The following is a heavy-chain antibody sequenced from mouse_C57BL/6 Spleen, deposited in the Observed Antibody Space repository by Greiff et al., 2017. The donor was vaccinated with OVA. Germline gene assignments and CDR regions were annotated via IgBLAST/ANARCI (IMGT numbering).Heavy chain of an antibody. V-gene: IGHV1-81*01. J-gene: IGHJ2*01. Sequence: QVQLQQSGAELARPGASVKLSCKASGYTFTSYGISWVKQRTGQGLEWIGEIYPRSGNTYYNEKFKGKATLTVDKSSSTAYMELRSLPSEDSAVNFCARLRIRLYYFDYWGQGTTLTVSS. CDR3: ARLRIRLYYFDY. D-gene: IGHD3-2*02. CDR2: IYPRSGNT. CDR1: GYTFTSYG.